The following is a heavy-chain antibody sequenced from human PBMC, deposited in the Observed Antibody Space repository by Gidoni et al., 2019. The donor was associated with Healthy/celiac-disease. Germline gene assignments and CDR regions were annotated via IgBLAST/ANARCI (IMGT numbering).Heavy chain of an antibody. D-gene: IGHD3-9*01. CDR2: INHSGST. J-gene: IGHJ4*02. Sequence: QVQLQQWGAGLLKPSETLSLTCAVYGGSFSGYYWSWIRQPPGKGLEWIGEINHSGSTNYNPSLKSRVTISVDTSKNQFSLKLSSVTAADTAVYYCARGRRWYDILTGYWRYWGQGTLVTVSS. V-gene: IGHV4-34*01. CDR3: ARGRRWYDILTGYWRY. CDR1: GGSFSGYY.